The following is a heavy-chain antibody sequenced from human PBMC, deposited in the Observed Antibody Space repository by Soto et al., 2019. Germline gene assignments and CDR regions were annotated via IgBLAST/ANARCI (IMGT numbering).Heavy chain of an antibody. J-gene: IGHJ4*02. CDR1: GRTFSSYA. D-gene: IGHD2-15*01. CDR2: IIPIFGTA. Sequence: ASVKVSCKASGRTFSSYAISWVRQAPGQGLEWMGGIIPIFGTANYAQKFKGRVTITADESTSTAYMELSSLRSEDTAVYYCAYESKRYCSGGSCYPYYFDYWGQGTLVTVSS. CDR3: AYESKRYCSGGSCYPYYFDY. V-gene: IGHV1-69*13.